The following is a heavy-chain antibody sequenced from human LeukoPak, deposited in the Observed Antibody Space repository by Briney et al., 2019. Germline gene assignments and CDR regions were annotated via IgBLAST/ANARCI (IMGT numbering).Heavy chain of an antibody. CDR2: IYSGGST. D-gene: IGHD2-21*02. Sequence: GGSLRLSCAASGFTVSSNYMSWVRQAPGKGLEWVSVIYSGGSTYYADSVKGRFTISRDNSKNTLYLQMNSLRAGDTAVYYCRICGGDCSLIDYWGQGTLVTVSS. V-gene: IGHV3-53*01. J-gene: IGHJ4*02. CDR3: RICGGDCSLIDY. CDR1: GFTVSSNY.